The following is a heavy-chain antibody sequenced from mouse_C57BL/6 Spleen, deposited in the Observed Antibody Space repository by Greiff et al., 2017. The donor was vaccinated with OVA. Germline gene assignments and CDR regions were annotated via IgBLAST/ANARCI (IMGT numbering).Heavy chain of an antibody. CDR2: FYPGSGSI. CDR1: GYTFTVYT. Sequence: QVQLQQSGAELVKPGASVKLSCKASGYTFTVYTIHWVKQRSGQGLEWIGWFYPGSGSIKYNENFKDKATLTADISSSTVYMELSRLTSEDSAVYFCERDEEGYDYDWFAYWGQGTLVTVSS. CDR3: ERDEEGYDYDWFAY. J-gene: IGHJ3*01. V-gene: IGHV1-62-2*01. D-gene: IGHD2-4*01.